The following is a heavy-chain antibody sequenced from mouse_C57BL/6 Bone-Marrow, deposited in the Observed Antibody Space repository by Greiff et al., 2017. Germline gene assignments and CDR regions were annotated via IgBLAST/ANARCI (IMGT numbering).Heavy chain of an antibody. D-gene: IGHD1-1*01. Sequence: EVKLMESGGGLVKPGGSLKLSCAASGFTFSDYGMHWVRQAPEKGLEWVAYISSGSSTIYYADTVKGRFTISRDNAKNTLFLQMTSLRSEDTAMYYCARRSSYVYYAMDYWGQGTSVTVSS. CDR1: GFTFSDYG. J-gene: IGHJ4*01. V-gene: IGHV5-17*01. CDR2: ISSGSSTI. CDR3: ARRSSYVYYAMDY.